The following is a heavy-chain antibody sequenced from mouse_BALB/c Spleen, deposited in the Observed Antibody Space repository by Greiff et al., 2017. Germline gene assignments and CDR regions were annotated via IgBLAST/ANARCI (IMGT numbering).Heavy chain of an antibody. V-gene: IGHV3-1*02. CDR1: GYSITSGYS. CDR2: IHYSGST. Sequence: EVKLMESGPDLVKPSQSLSLTCTVTGYSITSGYSWHWIRQFPGNKLEWMGYIHYSGSTNYNPSLKSRISITRDTSKNQFFLQLNSVTTEDTATYYCSMCMSGTWYFDVWGAGTTVTVSS. J-gene: IGHJ1*01. D-gene: IGHD4-1*01. CDR3: SMCMSGTWYFDV.